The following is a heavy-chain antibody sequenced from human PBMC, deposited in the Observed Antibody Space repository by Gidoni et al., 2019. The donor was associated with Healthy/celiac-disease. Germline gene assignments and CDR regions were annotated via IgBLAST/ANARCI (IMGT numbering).Heavy chain of an antibody. CDR2: ISSSSSYI. J-gene: IGHJ4*02. CDR1: GFTFSSYS. D-gene: IGHD5-18*01. V-gene: IGHV3-21*01. CDR3: ARDHKLWRENDY. Sequence: EVQLVESGGGLVKPGGSLRLSCAASGFTFSSYSMNWVRQAPGKGLEWVSSISSSSSYIYYADSVKGRFTISRDNAKNSLYLQMNSLRAEDTAVYYCARDHKLWRENDYWGQGTLVTVSS.